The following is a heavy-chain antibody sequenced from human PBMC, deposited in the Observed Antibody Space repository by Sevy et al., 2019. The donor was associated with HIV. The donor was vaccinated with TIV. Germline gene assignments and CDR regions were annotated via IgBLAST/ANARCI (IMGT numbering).Heavy chain of an antibody. J-gene: IGHJ5*02. CDR1: GFSFNSYD. CDR3: TRAAVAGSNRFDP. D-gene: IGHD6-19*01. CDR2: IGPTGNT. V-gene: IGHV3-13*01. Sequence: GGSLRLSCEASGFSFNSYDMHWVRQAPGKGLEWVSGIGPTGNTYYSGSVKGRFTISRQNAKNSLYLQMKSLGDGETAVYYCTRAAVAGSNRFDPWGQGTLVTVSS.